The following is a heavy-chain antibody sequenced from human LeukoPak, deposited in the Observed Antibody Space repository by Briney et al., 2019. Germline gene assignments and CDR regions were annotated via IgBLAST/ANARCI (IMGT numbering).Heavy chain of an antibody. Sequence: PSETLSLTCTVSGGSISSYYWSWIRQPPGKGLEWIGEINHSGSTNYNPSLKSRVTISVDTSKNQFSLKLSSVTAADTAVYYCARDTGIAVAGLLWGQGTMVTVSS. CDR1: GGSISSYY. D-gene: IGHD6-19*01. V-gene: IGHV4-34*01. CDR2: INHSGST. CDR3: ARDTGIAVAGLL. J-gene: IGHJ3*01.